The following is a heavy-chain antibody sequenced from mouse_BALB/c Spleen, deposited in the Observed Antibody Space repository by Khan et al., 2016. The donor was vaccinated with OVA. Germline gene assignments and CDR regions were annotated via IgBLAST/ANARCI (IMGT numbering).Heavy chain of an antibody. V-gene: IGHV14-1*02. CDR2: IDPENGNT. CDR1: GFNIKDYY. Sequence: EVQLQESGAELVRLGALVKLSCKASGFNIKDYYMHWVKQRPEQGLVWIGRIDPENGNTIYDPKFQGKASITSDTSSNTAYLQLSSLTSEDTAVYYCTRDGYSPWFAYWGQGTLVTVSA. CDR3: TRDGYSPWFAY. J-gene: IGHJ3*01. D-gene: IGHD2-3*01.